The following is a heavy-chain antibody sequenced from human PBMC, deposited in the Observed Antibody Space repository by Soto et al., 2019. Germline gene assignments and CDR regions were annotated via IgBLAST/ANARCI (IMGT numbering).Heavy chain of an antibody. Sequence: QVQLQESVPGLVKHSQTLSLTCTVSGDSVSSSLYYWSWIRQPPGKGLEWIGYIYYSGGTYYNPSHKSRLTTSLATSKNQIALNLNSVTAADTAVYYCSGGETTLTTTLDYWGQGTLVTVSS. D-gene: IGHD4-17*01. J-gene: IGHJ4*02. V-gene: IGHV4-30-4*01. CDR2: IYYSGGT. CDR1: GDSVSSSLYY. CDR3: SGGETTLTTTLDY.